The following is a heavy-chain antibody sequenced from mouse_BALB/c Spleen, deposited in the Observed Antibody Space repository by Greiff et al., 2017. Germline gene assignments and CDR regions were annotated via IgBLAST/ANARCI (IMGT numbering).Heavy chain of an antibody. J-gene: IGHJ3*01. CDR2: ISYSGST. V-gene: IGHV3-2*02. CDR3: AREFAY. CDR1: GYSITSDYA. Sequence: VQLQQSGPGLVKPSQSLSLTCTVTGYSITSDYAWNWIRQFPGNKLEWMGYISYSGSTSYNPSLKSRISITRDTSKNQFFLQLNSVTTEDTATYYCAREFAYWGQGTLVTVSA.